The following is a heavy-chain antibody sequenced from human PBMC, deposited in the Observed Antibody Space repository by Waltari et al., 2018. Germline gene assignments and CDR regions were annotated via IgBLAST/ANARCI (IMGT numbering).Heavy chain of an antibody. J-gene: IGHJ4*02. CDR1: GFTVGSYR. CDR2: IYSGGST. D-gene: IGHD4-17*01. V-gene: IGHV3-66*01. Sequence: EVHLVESGGGLVQPGGSLRVSWEVSGFTVGSYRMRWVRQPPGEGLEWVSVIYSGGSTFYSGSVTGRFTISRDNSYNTLFLDMRNLRTEDTATYYCAREMDGGYLDIWGQGTLVTVSS. CDR3: AREMDGGYLDI.